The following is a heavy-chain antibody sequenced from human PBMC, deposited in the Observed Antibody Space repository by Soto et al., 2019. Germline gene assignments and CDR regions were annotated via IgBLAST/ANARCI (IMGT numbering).Heavy chain of an antibody. CDR2: ISYDGSNK. D-gene: IGHD2-21*02. CDR3: ARGEVTAPIFGN. CDR1: GFTFSSYA. J-gene: IGHJ4*01. Sequence: VGSLRLSCAASGFTFSSYAMHWVRQAPGKGLEWVAVISYDGSNKYYADSVKGRFTISRDNSKNTLYLQMNSMTPDHTAVYSGARGEVTAPIFGNWPQEPLVTISS. V-gene: IGHV3-30-3*01.